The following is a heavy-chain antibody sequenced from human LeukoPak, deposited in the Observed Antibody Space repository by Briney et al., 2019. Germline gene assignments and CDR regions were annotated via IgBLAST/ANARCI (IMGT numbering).Heavy chain of an antibody. D-gene: IGHD6-13*01. J-gene: IGHJ5*02. CDR2: IYYSGGT. Sequence: PSETLSLTCTVSGGSISSYYWSWIRQPPGKGLEWMGYIYYSGGTNYNPSLKSRVTISIDTSKNQFSLKLTSVTAADTAVYYCAASPQHPPGQQLVPWFDPWGQETLVTVSS. CDR3: AASPQHPPGQQLVPWFDP. CDR1: GGSISSYY. V-gene: IGHV4-59*01.